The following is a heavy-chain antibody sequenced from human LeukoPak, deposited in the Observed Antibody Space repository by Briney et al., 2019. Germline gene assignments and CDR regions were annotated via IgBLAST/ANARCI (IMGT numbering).Heavy chain of an antibody. D-gene: IGHD3-10*01. V-gene: IGHV3-74*01. CDR2: ISGDESST. J-gene: IGHJ4*02. Sequence: GGSLRLSCAASGFTFSSYWMHWVRQAPGKGLVWVSRISGDESSTSYADSVKGRFTISRDNAKNTLFLQMNSLRAEGTAVYYCAGGSTLDRGLVYYWGQGTLVTVSS. CDR1: GFTFSSYW. CDR3: AGGSTLDRGLVYY.